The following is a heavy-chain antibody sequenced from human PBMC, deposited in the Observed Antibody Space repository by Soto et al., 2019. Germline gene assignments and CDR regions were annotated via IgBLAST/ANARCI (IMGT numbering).Heavy chain of an antibody. Sequence: ETLSLTCAVYGGSFSGYYWSWIRQPPGKGLEWIGEINQSGSTNYKSSLRSRVTISVDTSKNQFSLKLSSVTAADTAVYYCAAADWGHNFYYGMDVWGQGTTVTVS. CDR2: INQSGST. V-gene: IGHV4-34*01. CDR3: AAADWGHNFYYGMDV. CDR1: GGSFSGYY. J-gene: IGHJ6*02. D-gene: IGHD7-27*01.